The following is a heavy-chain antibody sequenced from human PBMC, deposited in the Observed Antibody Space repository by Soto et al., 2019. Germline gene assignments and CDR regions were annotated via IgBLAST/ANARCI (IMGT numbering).Heavy chain of an antibody. Sequence: PSETLSLTCTVSGGTMNSYYWTWIRQPAGKGLEWIGRIYSSGSTKYNPSLQSRVTMSLDTSKNQFSLRLTSVTAADTAVYYCARVPQAYVDGMDVWGQGTTVTVS. J-gene: IGHJ6*02. D-gene: IGHD3-16*01. CDR2: IYSSGST. CDR3: ARVPQAYVDGMDV. V-gene: IGHV4-4*07. CDR1: GGTMNSYY.